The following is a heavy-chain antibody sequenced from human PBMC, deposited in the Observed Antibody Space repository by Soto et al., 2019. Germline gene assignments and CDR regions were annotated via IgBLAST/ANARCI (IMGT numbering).Heavy chain of an antibody. V-gene: IGHV3-33*01. CDR1: GFTFSSYG. J-gene: IGHJ3*02. CDR3: AREGATIDHGAFDI. Sequence: QVQLVESGGGVVQPGRSLRLSCAASGFTFSSYGMHWVRQAPGKGLEWVAVIWYDGSNKYYADSVKGRFTISRDNSKNTLYLQMNSLRAEDTAVYYCAREGATIDHGAFDIWGQGTMVTVSS. CDR2: IWYDGSNK. D-gene: IGHD1-26*01.